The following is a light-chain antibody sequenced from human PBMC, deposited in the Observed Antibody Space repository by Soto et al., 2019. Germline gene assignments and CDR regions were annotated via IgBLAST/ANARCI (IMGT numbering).Light chain of an antibody. Sequence: DFQMTQSPSSLSASVGDRVTITCRASHDISNYLTWYQQKPGQAPKLLIYAASTLQSGVPSRFSGSGSGTDFTLTITSLQPEDVATYYCQKYSSALWTFGQGTKVEIK. CDR1: HDISNY. CDR2: AAS. V-gene: IGKV1-27*01. J-gene: IGKJ1*01. CDR3: QKYSSALWT.